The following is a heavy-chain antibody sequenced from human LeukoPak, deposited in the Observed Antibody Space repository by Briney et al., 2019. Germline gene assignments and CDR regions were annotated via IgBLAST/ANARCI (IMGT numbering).Heavy chain of an antibody. J-gene: IGHJ4*02. V-gene: IGHV4-59*12. CDR1: GGSISSYY. D-gene: IGHD4-23*01. CDR2: IYYSGST. CDR3: ARDPTTVVTTPYYFDD. Sequence: PSETLSLTCTVSGGSISSYYWSWIRQPPGKGLEWIGYIYYSGSTNYNPSLKSRVTISVDTSKNQFSLKLRSLTAADTAVYYCARDPTTVVTTPYYFDDWGQGTLVTVSS.